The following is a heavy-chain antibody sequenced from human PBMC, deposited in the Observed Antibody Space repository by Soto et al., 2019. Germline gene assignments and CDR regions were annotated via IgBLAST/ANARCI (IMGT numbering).Heavy chain of an antibody. CDR1: GYTFTSYA. D-gene: IGHD3-10*01. V-gene: IGHV1-3*01. CDR2: INAGNGNT. Sequence: QVQLVQSGAEVKKPGASVKVSCKASGYTFTSYAMHWVRQAPGQRLEWVGWINAGNGNTKYSQKCQGRVTITRDTSASTAYMELSSLRSEDTAVYYCARDFSWFGELIASDYWGQGTLVTVSS. CDR3: ARDFSWFGELIASDY. J-gene: IGHJ4*02.